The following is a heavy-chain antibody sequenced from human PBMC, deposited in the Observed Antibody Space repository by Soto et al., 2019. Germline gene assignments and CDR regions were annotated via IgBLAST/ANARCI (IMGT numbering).Heavy chain of an antibody. CDR2: IKGRTDGGTT. D-gene: IGHD3-22*01. Sequence: EVQLVESGGGLVKPGGSLRLSCAASGFTFSNAWMSWVRQAPGKGLEWVGRIKGRTDGGTTDYAAPVKGRFTISRDDSKNTLYLQMNSLKTDDTAVYYCTTAGSYYYDSRGRYAFDIWGQGTMVTVSS. CDR1: GFTFSNAW. J-gene: IGHJ3*02. V-gene: IGHV3-15*01. CDR3: TTAGSYYYDSRGRYAFDI.